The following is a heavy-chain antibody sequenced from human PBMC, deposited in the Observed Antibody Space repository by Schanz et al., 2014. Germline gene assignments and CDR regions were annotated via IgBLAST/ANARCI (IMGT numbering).Heavy chain of an antibody. D-gene: IGHD3-3*01. V-gene: IGHV3-7*01. J-gene: IGHJ6*02. CDR1: GFTFSYYN. CDR3: ARGSVLRFLGRTNGVDV. Sequence: EVQLVESGGGLVKPGGSLRLSCAASGFTFSYYNMNWVRQAPGKGLEWVANINQDESEKYYVDPVKVRFTISRDNAKNSLYLQMNRLSAADTAVYYCARGSVLRFLGRTNGVDVWGQGTTVTVSS. CDR2: INQDESEK.